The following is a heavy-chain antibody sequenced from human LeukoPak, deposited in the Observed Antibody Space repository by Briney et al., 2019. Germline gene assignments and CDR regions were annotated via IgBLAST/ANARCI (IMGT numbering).Heavy chain of an antibody. J-gene: IGHJ6*02. Sequence: GASVKVSCKASGYTFTSYAMNWVRQAPGQGLEWMGWINTNTGNPTYAQGFTGRFVFSLDTSVSTAYLQISSLKAEDTAVYYCAREVAAAGTYYYYYYGMDVWGQGTTVTVS. D-gene: IGHD6-13*01. CDR3: AREVAAAGTYYYYYYGMDV. V-gene: IGHV7-4-1*02. CDR2: INTNTGNP. CDR1: GYTFTSYA.